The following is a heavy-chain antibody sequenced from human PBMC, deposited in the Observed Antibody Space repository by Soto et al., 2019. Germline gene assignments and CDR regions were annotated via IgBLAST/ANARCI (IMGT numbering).Heavy chain of an antibody. J-gene: IGHJ6*02. CDR2: IYYSGST. CDR3: ARDHYVYDILTGYGYYYGMDV. D-gene: IGHD3-9*01. CDR1: GGSISSGDYY. Sequence: SETLSLTCTVSGGSISSGDYYWSWIRQPPGKGLEWIGYIYYSGSTYYNPSLKSRVTISVDTSKNQFSLRLSSVTAADTAVYYCARDHYVYDILTGYGYYYGMDVWGQGTTVTVSS. V-gene: IGHV4-30-4*01.